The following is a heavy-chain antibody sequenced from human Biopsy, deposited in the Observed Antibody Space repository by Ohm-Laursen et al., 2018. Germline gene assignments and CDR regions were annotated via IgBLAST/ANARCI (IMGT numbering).Heavy chain of an antibody. D-gene: IGHD4-23*01. V-gene: IGHV4-59*11. CDR2: ISHTGYT. CDR1: GGSFTGHY. J-gene: IGHJ1*01. CDR3: ARGSNEYGGLYFPH. Sequence: TLSLTCAVSGGSFTGHYWTWIRQPPGKGLEWIGHISHTGYTSYKSSLKSRVTISLDTSRKHFSLRLTSLAAADTAVFYCARGSNEYGGLYFPHWGQGTLVTVSS.